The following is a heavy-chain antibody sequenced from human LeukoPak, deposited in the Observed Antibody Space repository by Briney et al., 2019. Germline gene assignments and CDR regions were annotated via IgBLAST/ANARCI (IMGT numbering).Heavy chain of an antibody. CDR3: AKGKINHDGAFDI. CDR1: RLSFASYG. CDR2: ISGSIRGDGIT. Sequence: GGPLSFSCVASRLSFASYGMSWVRQVPGKGLGWASDISGSIRGDGITNYADSVKGRFTISRDNSKKTLYLQMNSLRAEDTAVYYCAKGKINHDGAFDIWGQGTMVTVSS. D-gene: IGHD3-16*01. J-gene: IGHJ3*02. V-gene: IGHV3-23*01.